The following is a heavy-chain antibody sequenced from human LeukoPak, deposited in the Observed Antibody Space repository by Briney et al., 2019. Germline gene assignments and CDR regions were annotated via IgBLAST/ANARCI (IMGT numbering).Heavy chain of an antibody. CDR1: GFTFDDYA. CDR3: AKDLNGYGDYGFRMDV. Sequence: GGSLRLSCAASGFTFDDYAMHWVRQAPGKGLEWVSGISWNSGSIGYADSVKGRFTISRDNAKNSLYLQMNSLRAEDTALYYCAKDLNGYGDYGFRMDVWGQGTTVTVSS. D-gene: IGHD4-17*01. J-gene: IGHJ6*02. CDR2: ISWNSGSI. V-gene: IGHV3-9*01.